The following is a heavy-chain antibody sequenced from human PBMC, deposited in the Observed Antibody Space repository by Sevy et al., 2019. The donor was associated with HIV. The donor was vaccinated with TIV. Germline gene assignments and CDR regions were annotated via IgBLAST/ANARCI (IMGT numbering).Heavy chain of an antibody. CDR2: IYYSGST. CDR1: GGSISSYY. Sequence: SETLSLTCTVSGGSISSYYWSWIRQPPGKGLEWIGYIYYSGSTNYNPSLKSQVTISVDTSKNQFSLKLSSVTAADTAVYYCARHFPIVVVPAAIPDYYYMDVWGKGTTVTVSS. CDR3: ARHFPIVVVPAAIPDYYYMDV. D-gene: IGHD2-2*02. V-gene: IGHV4-59*08. J-gene: IGHJ6*03.